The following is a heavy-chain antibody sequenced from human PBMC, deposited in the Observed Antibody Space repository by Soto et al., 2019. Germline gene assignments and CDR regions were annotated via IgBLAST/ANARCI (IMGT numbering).Heavy chain of an antibody. V-gene: IGHV4-59*08. Sequence: SETLSLTCTVSGGSISSYYWSWIRQPPGKGLEWIGYIYYSGSTNYNPSLKSRVTISVDMSKNQFSLKLSSVTAADTAVYYCARLRLGQQLVHWFDPWGQGTLVTVSS. CDR2: IYYSGST. J-gene: IGHJ5*02. CDR3: ARLRLGQQLVHWFDP. D-gene: IGHD6-13*01. CDR1: GGSISSYY.